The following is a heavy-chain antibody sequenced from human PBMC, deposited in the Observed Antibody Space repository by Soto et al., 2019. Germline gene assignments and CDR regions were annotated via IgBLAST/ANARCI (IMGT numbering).Heavy chain of an antibody. J-gene: IGHJ5*02. CDR3: AGSSGSAYWFDP. CDR1: GYTFTSYG. V-gene: IGHV1-18*01. Sequence: QVQLVQSGAEVKKPGASVKVSCKASGYTFTSYGISWVRQAPGQGLEWMGWISAYNGNTNYAQKLQGRVTMTTDTSTRTAYMGLRSLRSDDTAVYYCAGSSGSAYWFDPWGQGTLVTVSS. D-gene: IGHD6-6*01. CDR2: ISAYNGNT.